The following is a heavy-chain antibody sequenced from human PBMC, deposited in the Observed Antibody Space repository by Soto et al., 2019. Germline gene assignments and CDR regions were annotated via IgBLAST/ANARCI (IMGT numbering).Heavy chain of an antibody. CDR3: AGPATVTTSPFDY. Sequence: QVQLQQWGAGLLKPSETLSLTCAVYGGSFSGYNWSWIRQPPGKGLEWIGEINPSGSTNYNTSLRGRVTISVDTSKDQVALKLRSVTAADTAVYYCAGPATVTTSPFDYWGQGTLVTVS. J-gene: IGHJ4*02. CDR1: GGSFSGYN. V-gene: IGHV4-34*01. D-gene: IGHD4-17*01. CDR2: INPSGST.